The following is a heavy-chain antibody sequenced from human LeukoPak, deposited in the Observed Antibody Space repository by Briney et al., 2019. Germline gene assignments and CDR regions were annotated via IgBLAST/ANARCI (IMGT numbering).Heavy chain of an antibody. CDR3: ASESPSSSSRTLDY. Sequence: GGSLRLSCAASGFTFSNHGMSWVRQAPGKGLEWVSGIRGSGFSTDYADSVKGRFTISRDNSKNTLYLQMNTLRAEDTAVYYCASESPSSSSRTLDYWGQGTLVTVSS. CDR1: GFTFSNHG. V-gene: IGHV3-23*01. J-gene: IGHJ4*02. D-gene: IGHD2-2*01. CDR2: IRGSGFST.